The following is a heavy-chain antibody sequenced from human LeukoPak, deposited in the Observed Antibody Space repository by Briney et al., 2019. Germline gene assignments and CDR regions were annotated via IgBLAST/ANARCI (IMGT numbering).Heavy chain of an antibody. CDR2: INHSGST. D-gene: IGHD6-13*01. CDR1: GGSFNGYY. J-gene: IGHJ1*01. CDR3: ARGRPYSSSWYPYQH. Sequence: SETLSLTCAVYGGSFNGYYWSWIRQPPGKGLEWIGEINHSGSTNYNPSLKSRVTISVDTSKNQFSLKLSSVTAADTAVYYCARGRPYSSSWYPYQHWGQGTLVTVSS. V-gene: IGHV4-34*01.